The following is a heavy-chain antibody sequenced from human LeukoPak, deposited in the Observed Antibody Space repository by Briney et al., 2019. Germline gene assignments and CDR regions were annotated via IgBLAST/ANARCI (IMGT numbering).Heavy chain of an antibody. J-gene: IGHJ3*02. CDR3: AKSNGYGLIDI. Sequence: SETLSLTCTVPGYSISSGYYWSWIRQPPGKGLEWIGNIFYSGSTYYSPSLKSRVTISLDTSRNQFSLKLNSVTAADTAVYYCAKSNGYGLIDIWGQGTMVTVSS. CDR1: GYSISSGYY. V-gene: IGHV4-38-2*02. CDR2: IFYSGST. D-gene: IGHD3-10*01.